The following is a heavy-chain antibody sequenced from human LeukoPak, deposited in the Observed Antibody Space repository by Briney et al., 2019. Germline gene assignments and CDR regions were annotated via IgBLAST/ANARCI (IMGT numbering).Heavy chain of an antibody. J-gene: IGHJ4*02. V-gene: IGHV4-59*01. D-gene: IGHD3-9*01. Sequence: PSETLSLTYTVSSVSISSYYWMWIRQPPGKGLVWSGNIYYSGGTNYNPSLNSRITISEDTSRTQFSLLRSSVTAADTAVYYCARVSGSFMTGCFDYWGQGNLVTVSS. CDR2: IYYSGGT. CDR1: SVSISSYY. CDR3: ARVSGSFMTGCFDY.